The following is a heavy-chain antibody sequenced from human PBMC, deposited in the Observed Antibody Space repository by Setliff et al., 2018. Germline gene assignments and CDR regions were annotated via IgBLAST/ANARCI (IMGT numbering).Heavy chain of an antibody. V-gene: IGHV4-39*01. Sequence: SETLSLTCTVSGGSVSNSGFFWGWLRQAPGKGLEWIGNIYDSGSSNYNASLKSRLIITRDTSKNQISLKLTSVTAADTAVYYCAARSTPYYDLWSGPLDYWGLGALVTVSS. CDR3: AARSTPYYDLWSGPLDY. D-gene: IGHD3-3*01. CDR2: IYDSGSS. CDR1: GGSVSNSGFF. J-gene: IGHJ4*02.